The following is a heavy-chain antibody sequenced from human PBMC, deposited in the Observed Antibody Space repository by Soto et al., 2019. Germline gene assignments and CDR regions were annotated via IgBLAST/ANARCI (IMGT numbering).Heavy chain of an antibody. CDR3: AKGGIALTGLDF. V-gene: IGHV3-23*01. Sequence: SLRLSCAASGFPFTRYTMTWVRQAPGKGLEWVSSIIGGGDNTYYADSVRGRFTISRDISKNTLCLQMNSLRVEDTAVYYCAKGGIALTGLDFWGQGTLVTVSS. J-gene: IGHJ4*02. D-gene: IGHD6-13*01. CDR2: IIGGGDNT. CDR1: GFPFTRYT.